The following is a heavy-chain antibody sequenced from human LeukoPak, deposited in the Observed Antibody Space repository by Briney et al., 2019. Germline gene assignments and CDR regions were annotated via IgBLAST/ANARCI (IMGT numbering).Heavy chain of an antibody. D-gene: IGHD3-22*01. V-gene: IGHV4-39*01. CDR1: GGSISKSSYY. CDR3: ASQWYYYDSSGLDAFDI. Sequence: SETLSLTCTVSGGSISKSSYYWGWIRQPPGKGLEWIGSIYYSGSAYYNPPLKSRVTISVDTSKSQFSLKLSSVTAADTAMYYCASQWYYYDSSGLDAFDIWGQGTMVTVSS. CDR2: IYYSGSA. J-gene: IGHJ3*02.